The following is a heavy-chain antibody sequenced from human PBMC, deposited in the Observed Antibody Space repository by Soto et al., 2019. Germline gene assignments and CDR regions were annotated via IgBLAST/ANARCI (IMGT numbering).Heavy chain of an antibody. CDR1: GFSISSSNW. Sequence: SETLSLTCAFSGFSISSSNWWSWVRPPPGKGLEWIGEIYHSGSTNYNPSLKSRVTISVDKSKNQFSLKLSSVTAADTAVYYCARGAKYSSSWYYYYYGMDVWGQGTTVNVSS. CDR2: IYHSGST. D-gene: IGHD6-13*01. CDR3: ARGAKYSSSWYYYYYGMDV. J-gene: IGHJ6*02. V-gene: IGHV4-4*02.